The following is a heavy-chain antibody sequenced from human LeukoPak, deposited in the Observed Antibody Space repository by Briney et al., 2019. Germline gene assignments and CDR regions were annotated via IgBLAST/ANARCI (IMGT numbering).Heavy chain of an antibody. J-gene: IGHJ3*02. CDR2: IYYSGST. Sequence: SETLSLTCTVSGGSISSYYWSWIRQPPGKGLEWIGYIYYSGSTNYNPSLRSRVTISVDTSKNQFSLKLSSVTGADTAVYYCARGGIAVAGTPSAFDIWGQGTMVTVSS. CDR1: GGSISSYY. V-gene: IGHV4-59*12. CDR3: ARGGIAVAGTPSAFDI. D-gene: IGHD6-19*01.